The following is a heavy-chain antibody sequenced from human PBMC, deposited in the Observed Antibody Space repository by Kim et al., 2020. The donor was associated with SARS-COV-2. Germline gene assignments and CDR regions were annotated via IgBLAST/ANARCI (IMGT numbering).Heavy chain of an antibody. J-gene: IGHJ3*01. CDR2: IKQGGSEK. CDR3: ARATQGAFDV. Sequence: GGSLRLSCAASGFTFSNYWMGWVRQAPGKGLEWVSNIKQGGSEKYYVDAVKGRFTVSRDDARNSLFLQMNSLRAEGTAVYYCARATQGAFDVWGQGTVVTVS. V-gene: IGHV3-7*01. CDR1: GFTFSNYW.